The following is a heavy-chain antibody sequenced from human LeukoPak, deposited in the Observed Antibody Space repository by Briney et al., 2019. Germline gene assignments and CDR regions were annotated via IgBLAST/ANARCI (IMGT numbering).Heavy chain of an antibody. D-gene: IGHD2-2*01. CDR3: ARNGYCSSTSCPRDYYYYYYGMDV. J-gene: IGHJ6*02. Sequence: ASVKVSCKASGYTFTSYGISWVRQAPGQGLEWMGWISAYNGNTNYAQKLQGRVTMTTDTSTSTAYMELRSLRFDDTAVYYCARNGYCSSTSCPRDYYYYYYGMDVWGQGTTVTVSS. CDR1: GYTFTSYG. CDR2: ISAYNGNT. V-gene: IGHV1-18*01.